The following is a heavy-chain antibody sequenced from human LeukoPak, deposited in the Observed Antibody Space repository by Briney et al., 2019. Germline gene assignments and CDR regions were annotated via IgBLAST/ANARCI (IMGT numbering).Heavy chain of an antibody. Sequence: SETLSLTCTVSGDSINSYHWSWIRQPAGKGLEWIGRIHMSVSTNYNPSLRSRVAISMDNSKNQFSLKLKSVTAADTAVYYCARDDSSRDDSGGYHYWGQGTLVTISS. J-gene: IGHJ4*02. D-gene: IGHD3-22*01. CDR2: IHMSVST. CDR1: GDSINSYH. CDR3: ARDDSSRDDSGGYHY. V-gene: IGHV4-4*07.